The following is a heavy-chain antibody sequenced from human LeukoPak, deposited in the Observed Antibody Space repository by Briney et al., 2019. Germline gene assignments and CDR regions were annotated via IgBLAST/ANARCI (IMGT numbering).Heavy chain of an antibody. CDR2: ISSSSSYI. D-gene: IGHD3-3*01. CDR3: ASFSGAVINS. J-gene: IGHJ4*02. CDR1: GFTFSSYS. Sequence: GGSLRLSCAASGFTFSSYSMNWVRQAPGKGLEWVSSISSSSSYIYYADSVKGRFTISRDNAKNSLYLQMNSLRPEDTAVYYCASFSGAVINSWGQGTLVTVSS. V-gene: IGHV3-21*01.